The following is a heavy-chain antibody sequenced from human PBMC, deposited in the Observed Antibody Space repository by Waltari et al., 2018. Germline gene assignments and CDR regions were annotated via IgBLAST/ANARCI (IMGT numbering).Heavy chain of an antibody. CDR3: ARPLGSIAVAGTQFDL. V-gene: IGHV4-38-2*01. CDR1: GYSIRRGYY. CDR2: IYHSGST. D-gene: IGHD6-19*01. Sequence: QVQLQESGPGLVKPSETLSLTCAVSGYSIRRGYYWGWVRQPPGQGLEWIGSIYHSGSTYYNPSLKSRVTISVDTSKNQFSLKLSSVTAADTAVYYCARPLGSIAVAGTQFDLWGRGTLVTVSS. J-gene: IGHJ2*01.